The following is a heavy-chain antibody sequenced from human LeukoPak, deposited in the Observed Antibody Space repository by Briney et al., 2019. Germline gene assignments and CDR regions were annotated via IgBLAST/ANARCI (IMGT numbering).Heavy chain of an antibody. V-gene: IGHV3-21*01. Sequence: GGSLRLSCAASGFTFSSYSMNWVRQAPGKGLEWVSFMTSSSSYIYYADSVKGRFTISRDNAKNSLYLQMNSLRAEDTAVYCCARVGSAYSFGDWGQGTLVTVSS. CDR3: ARVGSAYSFGD. J-gene: IGHJ4*02. D-gene: IGHD5-18*01. CDR1: GFTFSSYS. CDR2: MTSSSSYI.